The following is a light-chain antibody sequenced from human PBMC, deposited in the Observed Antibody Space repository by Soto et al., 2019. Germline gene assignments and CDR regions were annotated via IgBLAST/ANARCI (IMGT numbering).Light chain of an antibody. J-gene: IGKJ4*01. CDR3: QQFDDLPLT. CDR2: DAS. V-gene: IGKV1-33*01. Sequence: DIQMSQSPSTLSASVGDLASSXXQSSHDIKKYLNWYQQKAHKVPXPLTHDASALATGVPSRFTGSGSGTDFTLTINSLQPEDVATYYCQQFDDLPLTFGGGTRWIS. CDR1: HDIKKY.